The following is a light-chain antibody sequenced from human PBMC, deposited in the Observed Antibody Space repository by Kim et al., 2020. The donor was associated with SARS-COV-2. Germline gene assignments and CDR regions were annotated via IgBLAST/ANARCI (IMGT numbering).Light chain of an antibody. J-gene: IGKJ1*01. CDR3: QQYNNVPRT. V-gene: IGKV1-33*01. CDR1: QDISNY. CDR2: DAS. Sequence: GDRITITCQASQDISNYLTWYQQKPGRAPKLLIYDASNLEPGVPSRFSGRGSGTHFTFTISSLQPEDIATYYCQQYNNVPRTFGQGTKV.